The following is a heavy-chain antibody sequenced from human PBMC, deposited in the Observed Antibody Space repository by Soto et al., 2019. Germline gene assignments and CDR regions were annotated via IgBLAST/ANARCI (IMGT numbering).Heavy chain of an antibody. CDR1: GGSVSSGSYY. D-gene: IGHD6-6*01. Sequence: QVQLQESGPGLVKPSETLSLTCTVSGGSVSSGSYYWSWIRQPPGKGLEWIGYIYYSGSTNYNPSLKSRVTISVDTSKNQFSLKLSSVTAADTAVYYCARSIAARFGYYYGMDVWGQGTTVTVSS. CDR3: ARSIAARFGYYYGMDV. V-gene: IGHV4-61*01. J-gene: IGHJ6*02. CDR2: IYYSGST.